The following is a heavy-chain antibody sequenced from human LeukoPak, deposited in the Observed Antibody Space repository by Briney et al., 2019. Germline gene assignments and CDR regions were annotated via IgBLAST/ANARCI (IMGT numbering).Heavy chain of an antibody. D-gene: IGHD3-3*01. CDR3: AKDMERYYDFWSGYYNGFDP. CDR2: ISGDGGST. J-gene: IGHJ5*02. Sequence: GGSLRLSCAASGFTFDDYAMHWVRQAPGKGLVWVSLISGDGGSTYYADSVKGRFTISRDNSKNSLYLQMNSLRTEDTALYYCAKDMERYYDFWSGYYNGFDPWGQGTLVTVSS. CDR1: GFTFDDYA. V-gene: IGHV3-43*02.